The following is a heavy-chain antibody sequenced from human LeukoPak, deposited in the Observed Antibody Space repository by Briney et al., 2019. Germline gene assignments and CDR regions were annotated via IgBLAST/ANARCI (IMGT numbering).Heavy chain of an antibody. V-gene: IGHV3-74*01. CDR2: IHSDGSST. D-gene: IGHD6-13*01. CDR1: GFTFSTYW. Sequence: GGSLRLSCAASGFTFSTYWMHWVRQAPGKGLVWVARIHSDGSSTTYADSVKGRFTISRDNAKNTLYLQMNSLRAEDTAVYYCARDIYSKSGDDYWGQGTLVTVSS. CDR3: ARDIYSKSGDDY. J-gene: IGHJ4*02.